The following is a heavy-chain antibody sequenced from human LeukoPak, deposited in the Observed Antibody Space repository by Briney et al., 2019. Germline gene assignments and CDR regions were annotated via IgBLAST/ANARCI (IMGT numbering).Heavy chain of an antibody. CDR2: IYYSGGT. V-gene: IGHV4-59*08. Sequence: SETLSLTCTVSGGSISSYYWSWTRQPPGKGLEWIGYIYYSGGTNYNPSLKSRVTLSVDTSKNQFSLKLSSVTAADTAVYYCARLHSSSWYEFYFDYWGQGTLVTVSS. J-gene: IGHJ4*02. D-gene: IGHD6-13*01. CDR3: ARLHSSSWYEFYFDY. CDR1: GGSISSYY.